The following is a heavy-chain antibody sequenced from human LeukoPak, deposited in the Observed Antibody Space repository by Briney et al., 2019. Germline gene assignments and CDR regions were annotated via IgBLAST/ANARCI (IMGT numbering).Heavy chain of an antibody. CDR3: ARDRGCSGGSCYSSYYYYYMDV. J-gene: IGHJ6*03. D-gene: IGHD2-15*01. CDR1: GGSFSGYY. Sequence: SSETLSLTCAVYGGSFSGYYWSWIRQPPGKGLEWIGEINHSGSTNYNPSLKSRVTISVDTSKNQFSLKLSSVTAADTAVYYCARDRGCSGGSCYSSYYYYYMDVWGKGTTVTVSS. V-gene: IGHV4-34*01. CDR2: INHSGST.